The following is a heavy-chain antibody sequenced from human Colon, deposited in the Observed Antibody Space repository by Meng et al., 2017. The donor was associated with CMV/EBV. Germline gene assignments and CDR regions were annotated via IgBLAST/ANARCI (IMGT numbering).Heavy chain of an antibody. CDR2: IYSGDST. V-gene: IGHV3-53*01. D-gene: IGHD3-22*01. Sequence: VQRVESGGGVLQPGGSLRLSCASSGFTVRSHFMSWVRQAPGKGLEWVSVIYSGDSTYYADSVKGRFTISRDNSKNTLYLQMNSLRAEDTAVYYCAKSYSSGLVGRFDYWGQGTLVTVSS. J-gene: IGHJ4*02. CDR1: GFTVRSHF. CDR3: AKSYSSGLVGRFDY.